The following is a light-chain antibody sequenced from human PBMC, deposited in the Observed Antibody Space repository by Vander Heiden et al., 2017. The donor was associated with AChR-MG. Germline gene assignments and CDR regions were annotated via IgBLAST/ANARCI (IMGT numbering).Light chain of an antibody. CDR1: QSVSSN. CDR2: GAS. CDR3: QQYNNWPPYT. Sequence: VMTQSPATLSVSPGERATLSCRASQSVSSNLAWYQQRPGQPPRLIIYGASTRATGFPARFSGSGSGTEFTLTISSLQSEDFAVDYCQQYNNWPPYTFGQGTKLEIK. V-gene: IGKV3-15*01. J-gene: IGKJ2*01.